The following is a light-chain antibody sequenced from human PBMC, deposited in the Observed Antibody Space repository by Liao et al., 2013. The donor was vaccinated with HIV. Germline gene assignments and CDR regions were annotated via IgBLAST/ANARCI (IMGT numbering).Light chain of an antibody. J-gene: IGLJ3*02. CDR2: HDD. CDR3: QVWDSSSDHWV. Sequence: SSVLTQPPSVSVTPRKTARITCGGNNIGTKSVHWYQQKPGQAPLLVIYHDDDRPSGIPERFSGSTSATMATLTISRVEPGDEADYYCQVWDSSSDHWVFGGGTKLTVL. V-gene: IGLV3-21*01. CDR1: NIGTKS.